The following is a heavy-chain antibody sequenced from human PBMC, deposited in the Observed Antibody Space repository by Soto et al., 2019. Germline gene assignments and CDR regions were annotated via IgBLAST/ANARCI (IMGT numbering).Heavy chain of an antibody. D-gene: IGHD6-13*01. Sequence: ASVKVSCKASGYTFTSYAMHWVRQAPGQRLEWMGWINAGNGNTKYSQKFQGRVTITRDTSASTAYMELSSLRSEDTAVYYCARGIAAAGTRFDPWGQGTLVTVSS. V-gene: IGHV1-3*01. CDR1: GYTFTSYA. CDR2: INAGNGNT. J-gene: IGHJ5*02. CDR3: ARGIAAAGTRFDP.